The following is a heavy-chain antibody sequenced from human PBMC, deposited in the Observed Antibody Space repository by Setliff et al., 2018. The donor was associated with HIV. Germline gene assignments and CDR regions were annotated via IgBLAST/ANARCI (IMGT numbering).Heavy chain of an antibody. J-gene: IGHJ4*02. D-gene: IGHD3-22*01. CDR3: ARGSGDYYDSSGRPAPWDH. CDR1: GGTFSRYA. CDR2: IIPMFAKA. Sequence: ASVKVSCKASGGTFSRYAINWVRQAPGQGLEWMGGIIPMFAKANYAQRFQGRVTITADASTSTAYMEVSSLRSEDTAVYYCARGSGDYYDSSGRPAPWDHWGQGTLVTVSS. V-gene: IGHV1-69*13.